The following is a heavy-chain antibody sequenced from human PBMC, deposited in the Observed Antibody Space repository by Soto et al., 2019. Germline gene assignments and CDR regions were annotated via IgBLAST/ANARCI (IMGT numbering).Heavy chain of an antibody. J-gene: IGHJ6*02. CDR3: ARDYPYYYDSSGYYYPVVLPVYGMDV. CDR1: GYTFTSYY. D-gene: IGHD3-22*01. CDR2: INPSGGST. Sequence: GASVKVSCKASGYTFTSYYMHWVRQAPGQGLEWMGIINPSGGSTSYAQKFQGRVTMTRDTSTSTVYMELSSLRSEDTAVYYCARDYPYYYDSSGYYYPVVLPVYGMDVWGQGTTVTVS. V-gene: IGHV1-46*03.